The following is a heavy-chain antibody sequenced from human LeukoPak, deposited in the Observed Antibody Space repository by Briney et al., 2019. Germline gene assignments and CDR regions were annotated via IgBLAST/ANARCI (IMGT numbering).Heavy chain of an antibody. V-gene: IGHV4-30-4*01. CDR2: IYYSGST. J-gene: IGHJ6*02. D-gene: IGHD3-3*01. CDR1: GGSISSGDYY. CDR3: ARGRLHYDFWSDLQAGMDV. Sequence: SETLSLTCTVSGGSISSGDYYWSWLRQPPGKGLEWIGYIYYSGSTYYNPSLKSRVTISVDTSKNQFSLKLSSVTAADTAVYYCARGRLHYDFWSDLQAGMDVWGQGTTVTVSS.